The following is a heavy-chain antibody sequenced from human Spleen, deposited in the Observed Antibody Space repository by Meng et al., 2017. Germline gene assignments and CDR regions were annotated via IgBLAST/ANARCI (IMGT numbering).Heavy chain of an antibody. CDR2: ISYDGSNK. Sequence: GASLKICCASSGIIFSSYAIHGVRQAPGRGLELVSVISYDGSNKYYADSVSGRFTISRDNSRNTLYLQMKRLRAEDTALYYYAKDCDFLTGYCFIGTFVIWGQGTMVTVSS. D-gene: IGHD3-9*01. CDR3: AKDCDFLTGYCFIGTFVI. J-gene: IGHJ3*02. CDR1: GIIFSSYA. V-gene: IGHV3-30*07.